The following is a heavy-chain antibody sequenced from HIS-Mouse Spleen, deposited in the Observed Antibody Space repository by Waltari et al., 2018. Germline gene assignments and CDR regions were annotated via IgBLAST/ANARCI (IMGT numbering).Heavy chain of an antibody. Sequence: EVQLVESGGGLVQPGGSLRLSCAASGFTFSSYWMSWVRQAPGKGLEWVANIKQDGSEKYYVESVKGRFTISRDNAKNSLYLQMNSLRAEDTAVYYCARIMITFGGVIARTPPDAFDIWGQGTMVTVSS. V-gene: IGHV3-7*01. D-gene: IGHD3-16*02. CDR1: GFTFSSYW. CDR3: ARIMITFGGVIARTPPDAFDI. J-gene: IGHJ3*02. CDR2: IKQDGSEK.